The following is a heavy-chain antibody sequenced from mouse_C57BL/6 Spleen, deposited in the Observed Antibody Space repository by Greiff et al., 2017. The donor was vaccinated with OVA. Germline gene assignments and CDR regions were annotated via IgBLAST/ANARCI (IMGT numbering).Heavy chain of an antibody. J-gene: IGHJ3*01. CDR2: IYPGDGDT. D-gene: IGHD2-12*01. CDR3: AREELGAY. V-gene: IGHV1-82*01. Sequence: VQLQQSGPELVKPGASVKISCKASGYAFSSSWMNWVKQRPGKGLEWIGRIYPGDGDTNYNGKFKGKATLTADKSSSTAYMQLSSLTSEDSAVYFCAREELGAYWGQGTLVTVSA. CDR1: GYAFSSSW.